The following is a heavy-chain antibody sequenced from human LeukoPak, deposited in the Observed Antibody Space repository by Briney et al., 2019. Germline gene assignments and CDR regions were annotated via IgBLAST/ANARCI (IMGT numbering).Heavy chain of an antibody. V-gene: IGHV1-8*01. J-gene: IGHJ6*02. CDR3: AADSGCSGGSCASEHYYYYGMDV. CDR2: MNPKSGNT. Sequence: ASVKVSCKASGYTFTNYDINWVRQATGQGLEWMGWMNPKSGNTGCAQKFQERVTITRDMSTSTAYMELSSLRSEDTAVYYCAADSGCSGGSCASEHYYYYGMDVWGQGTTVTVSS. CDR1: GYTFTNYD. D-gene: IGHD2-15*01.